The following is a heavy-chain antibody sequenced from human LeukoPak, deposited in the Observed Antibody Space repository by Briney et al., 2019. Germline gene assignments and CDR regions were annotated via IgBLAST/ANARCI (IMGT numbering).Heavy chain of an antibody. D-gene: IGHD2-15*01. CDR3: ARIHRYCSGGACYVLDN. Sequence: SETLSLTCVVSGGSVSGYYWGWIRQPPGRGLEWIGYVYYSGSTNYNPSLKSRITISVDTSRNQFSLQLSSVIAADTAVYYCARIHRYCSGGACYVLDNWGQGTLVAVSS. J-gene: IGHJ4*02. V-gene: IGHV4-59*02. CDR1: GGSVSGYY. CDR2: VYYSGST.